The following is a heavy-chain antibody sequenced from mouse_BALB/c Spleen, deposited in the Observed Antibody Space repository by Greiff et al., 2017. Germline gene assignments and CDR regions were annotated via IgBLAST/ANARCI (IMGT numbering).Heavy chain of an antibody. CDR1: GFTFTSYG. CDR2: ISSGGSYT. J-gene: IGHJ3*01. Sequence: EVQLVESGGDLVKPGGSLKLSCTASGFTFTSYGMSWVRQTPDKGLEWVATISSGGSYTYYPDSVKGRFTITRDNAKNTRYLQMSSLKSEDTAMYYCARQEGNTGRFAYWGQGTLVTVSA. D-gene: IGHD1-1*01. CDR3: ARQEGNTGRFAY. V-gene: IGHV5-6*01.